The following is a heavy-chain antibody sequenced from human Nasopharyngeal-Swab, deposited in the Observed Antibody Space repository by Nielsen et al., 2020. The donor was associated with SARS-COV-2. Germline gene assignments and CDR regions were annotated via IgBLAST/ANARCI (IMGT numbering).Heavy chain of an antibody. CDR1: GFTFSSYS. Sequence: GESLKISCAASGFTFSSYSMNWVRQAPGKGLEWVSYISSSSSTIYYADSVKGRFTISRDNAKNPLYLQMNSLRDEDTAVYYCARSADIVLMVYAIPRGPFDYWGQGTLVTVSS. J-gene: IGHJ4*02. CDR2: ISSSSSTI. V-gene: IGHV3-48*02. D-gene: IGHD2-8*01. CDR3: ARSADIVLMVYAIPRGPFDY.